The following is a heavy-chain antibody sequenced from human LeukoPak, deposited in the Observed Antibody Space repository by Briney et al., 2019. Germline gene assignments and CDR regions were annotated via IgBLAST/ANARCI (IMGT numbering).Heavy chain of an antibody. CDR2: MNPKSGNT. V-gene: IGHV1-8*01. CDR3: ARRVVDDY. J-gene: IGHJ4*02. Sequence: ASVKVSCKASGYTFTRYDINWVRQATGQGLEWMGWMNPKSGNTGHAQKFQGRVTMTRNTSISTAYMELSSLRSEDTAVYYCARRVVDDYWGQGTLVTVSS. CDR1: GYTFTRYD. D-gene: IGHD2-2*01.